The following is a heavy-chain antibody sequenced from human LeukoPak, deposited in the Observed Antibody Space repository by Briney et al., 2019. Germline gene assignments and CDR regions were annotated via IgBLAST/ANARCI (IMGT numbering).Heavy chain of an antibody. CDR3: ARLIAAANFDY. D-gene: IGHD6-13*01. J-gene: IGHJ4*02. CDR2: INLSGGST. CDR1: GSTFTSYY. Sequence: GASVKVSCKASGSTFTSYYMHWVRQAPGQGLEWMGIINLSGGSTNYAQKFQGRVTMTRDTSTSTVYMELSSLRSEDTAVYYCARLIAAANFDYWGQGTLVIVSS. V-gene: IGHV1-46*01.